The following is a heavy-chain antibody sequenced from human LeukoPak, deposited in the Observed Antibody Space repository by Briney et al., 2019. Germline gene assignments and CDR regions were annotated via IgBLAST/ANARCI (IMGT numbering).Heavy chain of an antibody. CDR2: VYHNGHT. J-gene: IGHJ4*01. CDR1: GDSINNDNYD. Sequence: SETLSLTCYVSGDSINNDNYDWGWVRQSPGAGLEWLGSVYHNGHTIYTPSLKSRLTLSVDTSKNHFSLNLTSATAADTAVHFCASVLQSGTYPSGSDYYFDSWGRGTLVTVTS. D-gene: IGHD1-26*01. V-gene: IGHV4-39*02. CDR3: ASVLQSGTYPSGSDYYFDS.